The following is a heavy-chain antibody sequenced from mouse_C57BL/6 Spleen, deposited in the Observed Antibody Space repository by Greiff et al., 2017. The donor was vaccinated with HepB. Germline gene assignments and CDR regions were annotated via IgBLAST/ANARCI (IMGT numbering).Heavy chain of an antibody. CDR3: ARSIYYDYDDY. V-gene: IGHV1-82*01. J-gene: IGHJ2*01. CDR1: GYAFSSSW. CDR2: IYPGDGDT. Sequence: QVQLKESGPELVKPGASVKISCKASGYAFSSSWMNWVKQRPGKGLEWIGRIYPGDGDTNYNGKFKGKATLTADKSSSTAYMQLSSLTSEDSAVYFCARSIYYDYDDYWGQGTTLTVSS. D-gene: IGHD2-4*01.